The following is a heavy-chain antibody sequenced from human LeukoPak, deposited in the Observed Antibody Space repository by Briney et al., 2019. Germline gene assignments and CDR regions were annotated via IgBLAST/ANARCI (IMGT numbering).Heavy chain of an antibody. CDR2: ISGSGGST. J-gene: IGHJ6*02. CDR1: GFTFSSYA. Sequence: GGSLRLSCAASGFTFSSYAMSWVRQAPGKGLEWVSAISGSGGSTYYADSVKGRFTISRDSSKNTLYLQMNSLRAEDTAVYYCAKPPPGAADYYYYGMDVWGQGTTVTVSS. CDR3: AKPPPGAADYYYYGMDV. D-gene: IGHD7-27*01. V-gene: IGHV3-23*01.